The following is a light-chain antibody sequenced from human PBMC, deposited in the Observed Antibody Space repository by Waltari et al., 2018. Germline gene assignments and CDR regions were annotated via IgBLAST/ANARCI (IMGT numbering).Light chain of an antibody. V-gene: IGLV1-47*01. CDR1: SPNVGRNS. J-gene: IGLJ2*01. CDR2: RYD. Sequence: QSVLTQPPSASGTPGQTVTISCSGSSPNVGRNSVYWYQQLPGTAPNLLICRYDQRPSGVPARFFGSKSGTSASLVITGLRPEDEADYYCAAWDDSLYVVFGGGTRLTV. CDR3: AAWDDSLYVV.